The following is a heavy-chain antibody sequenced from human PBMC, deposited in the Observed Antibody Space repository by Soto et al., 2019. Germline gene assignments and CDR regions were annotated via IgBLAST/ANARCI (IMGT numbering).Heavy chain of an antibody. CDR3: ARDSYYDYVWGSYRYGGQFEY. D-gene: IGHD3-16*02. Sequence: TSETLSLTCTVSGGSISSYYWSWIRQPPGKGLEWIGYIYFSGSTNYNPSLKSRVTISVDTSKNQLSLKLSSVTAADTAVYYCARDSYYDYVWGSYRYGGQFEYWGQGTLVTVS. CDR2: IYFSGST. CDR1: GGSISSYY. V-gene: IGHV4-59*01. J-gene: IGHJ4*02.